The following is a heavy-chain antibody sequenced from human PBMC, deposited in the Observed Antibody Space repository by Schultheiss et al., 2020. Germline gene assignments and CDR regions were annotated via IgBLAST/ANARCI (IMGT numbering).Heavy chain of an antibody. Sequence: GGSLRLSCAASGFTFSSYGMHWVRQAPGKGLEWVAVISYDGSNKYYADSVKGRFTISRDNAKNSLYLQMNSLRAEDTAVYYCARARWLRLKGSGYYYYGMDVWGQGTTVTVSS. D-gene: IGHD5-12*01. CDR1: GFTFSSYG. CDR3: ARARWLRLKGSGYYYYGMDV. J-gene: IGHJ6*02. V-gene: IGHV3-30*03. CDR2: ISYDGSNK.